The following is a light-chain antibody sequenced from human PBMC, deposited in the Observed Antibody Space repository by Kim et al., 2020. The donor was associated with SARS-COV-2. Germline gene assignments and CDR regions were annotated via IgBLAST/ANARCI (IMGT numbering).Light chain of an antibody. CDR1: NIENKN. Sequence: SYELTQPVSVSVALGQTARITCGGNNIENKNVQWYQQKPGQAPVLLIYKDNNRPSGILERFSGSNSGNTATLTISRAQAGDEADYYCQVWDSSNGVFGGGTKLTVL. J-gene: IGLJ3*02. CDR3: QVWDSSNGV. CDR2: KDN. V-gene: IGLV3-9*01.